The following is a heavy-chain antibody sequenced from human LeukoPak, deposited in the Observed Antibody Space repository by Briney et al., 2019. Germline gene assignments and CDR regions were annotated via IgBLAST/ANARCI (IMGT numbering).Heavy chain of an antibody. V-gene: IGHV3-23*01. J-gene: IGHJ6*02. Sequence: GGSLRLSCAASGFIFSSYSMSWVRQAPGKGLEWVSVITGSGKNTYYADSVKGRFTISKDNSKNTVYLQMNDLRVDDTAVYYCAKAASSSWPSYQYGMDVWGQGTTVTVSS. CDR1: GFIFSSYS. D-gene: IGHD6-13*01. CDR3: AKAASSSWPSYQYGMDV. CDR2: ITGSGKNT.